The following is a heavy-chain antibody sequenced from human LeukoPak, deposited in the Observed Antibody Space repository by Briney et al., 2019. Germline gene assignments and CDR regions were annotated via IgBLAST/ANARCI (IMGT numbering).Heavy chain of an antibody. CDR2: IYTSGST. CDR3: ARGYIGRGTYYYYYMDV. CDR1: GGSISSYY. J-gene: IGHJ6*03. D-gene: IGHD3-16*01. Sequence: ETLSLTCTVSGGSISSYYWSWIRQPAGKGLEWIGRIYTSGSTNYNPSLKSRVTMSVDTSKNQFSLKLSSVTAADTAVYYCARGYIGRGTYYYYYMDVWGKGTTVTVSS. V-gene: IGHV4-4*07.